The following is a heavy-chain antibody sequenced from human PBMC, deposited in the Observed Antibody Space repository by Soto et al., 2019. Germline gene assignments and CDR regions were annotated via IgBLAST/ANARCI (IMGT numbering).Heavy chain of an antibody. V-gene: IGHV3-74*01. CDR1: GFTFSSYW. CDR2: INNDGSAA. CDR3: VRDKPHNWFDP. J-gene: IGHJ5*02. Sequence: EEQVVESGGGLVQPGGSLRLSCAASGFTFSSYWMHWVRQVPGKGLVWVSRINNDGSAATYADSVKGRFTISRDNAKNKVYLQMNSLRAEDTAVYYCVRDKPHNWFDPWGQGTPVTVSS.